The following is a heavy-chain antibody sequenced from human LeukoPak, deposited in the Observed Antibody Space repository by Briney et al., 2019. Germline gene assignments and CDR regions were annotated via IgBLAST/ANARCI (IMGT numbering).Heavy chain of an antibody. CDR3: ARASSGWYDPIY. CDR2: IYYSGST. Sequence: PSETLSLTCTVSGGSISSSSYYWGWIRQPPGKGLEWIGSIYYSGSTYYNPSLKSRVTISVDTSKNQFSLKLSSVTAADTAVYYCARASSGWYDPIYWGQGTLVTVSS. J-gene: IGHJ4*02. V-gene: IGHV4-39*01. D-gene: IGHD6-19*01. CDR1: GGSISSSSYY.